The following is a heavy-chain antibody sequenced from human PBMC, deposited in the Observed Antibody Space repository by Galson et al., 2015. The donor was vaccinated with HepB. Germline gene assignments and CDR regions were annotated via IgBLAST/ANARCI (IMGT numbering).Heavy chain of an antibody. CDR3: ARAGLGDNWYNPRYSYYGLDV. CDR2: IYYSGST. D-gene: IGHD1/OR15-1a*01. J-gene: IGHJ6*02. Sequence: ETLSLTCTVSGGSVSHNYWSWIRQPPGKGLEWIGYIYYSGSTSYNPSLNSRVTMSLDTPKNQFSLKLNSVTAADTAVYYCARAGLGDNWYNPRYSYYGLDVWGQGTTVTVSS. V-gene: IGHV4-59*02. CDR1: GGSVSHNY.